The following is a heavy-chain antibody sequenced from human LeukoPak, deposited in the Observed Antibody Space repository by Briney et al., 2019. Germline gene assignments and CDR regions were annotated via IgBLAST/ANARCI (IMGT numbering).Heavy chain of an antibody. CDR2: IYYSGST. Sequence: PSETLSLTCTVSGGSISSYYWSWIRQPPGKGLEWIGSIYYSGSTYYNPSLKSRVTISVDTSKNQFSLKLSSVTAADTAVYYCATPAAASYYYYMDVWGKGTTVTVSS. V-gene: IGHV4-59*05. CDR3: ATPAAASYYYYMDV. D-gene: IGHD2-2*01. CDR1: GGSISSYY. J-gene: IGHJ6*03.